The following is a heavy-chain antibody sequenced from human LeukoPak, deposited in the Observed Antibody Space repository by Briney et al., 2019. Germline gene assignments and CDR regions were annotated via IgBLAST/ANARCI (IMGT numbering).Heavy chain of an antibody. D-gene: IGHD1-7*01. V-gene: IGHV4-39*07. CDR2: IYYSGST. CDR3: ARGAGTTDYYFDY. CDR1: GGSISSSSYY. J-gene: IGHJ4*02. Sequence: SETLSLTCTVSGGSISSSSYYWGWIRQPPGKGLEWIGSIYYSGSTNYNPSLKSRVTISVDTSKNQFSLKLSSVTAADTAVYYCARGAGTTDYYFDYWGQGTLVTVSS.